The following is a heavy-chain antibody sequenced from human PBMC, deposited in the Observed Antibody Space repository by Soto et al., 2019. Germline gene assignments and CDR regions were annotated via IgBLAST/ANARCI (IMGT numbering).Heavy chain of an antibody. Sequence: QVQLQESGPGLVKPSQTLSLTCTVSGGSISSGDYYWSWIRQPPGKGLEWIGYIYYSGSTYYNPSLKSRVTISVDTSKNQFSLKLSSVTAADTAVYYCAREIDRDRVVVAANYRDYWGQGTLVTVSS. V-gene: IGHV4-30-4*01. D-gene: IGHD2-15*01. J-gene: IGHJ4*02. CDR2: IYYSGST. CDR3: AREIDRDRVVVAANYRDY. CDR1: GGSISSGDYY.